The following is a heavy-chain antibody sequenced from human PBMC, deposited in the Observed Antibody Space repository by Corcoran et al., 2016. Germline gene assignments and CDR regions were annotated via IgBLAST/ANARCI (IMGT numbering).Heavy chain of an antibody. V-gene: IGHV3-48*02. J-gene: IGHJ3*02. CDR3: ARDFIAVAGYDAFYI. CDR2: ISSSSSNI. D-gene: IGHD6-19*01. Sequence: EVQLVEAGGGLVQTGGSLRLSCAASGITFSRYSMNWVRQAPGEGLEWVSYISSSSSNIYYADSVKGRFTVSRDKAKNSLYPQMHSLRDEDTAVYYCARDFIAVAGYDAFYIWGQVTMVTVSS. CDR1: GITFSRYS.